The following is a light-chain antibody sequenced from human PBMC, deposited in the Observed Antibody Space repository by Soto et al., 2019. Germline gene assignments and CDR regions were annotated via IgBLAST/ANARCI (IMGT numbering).Light chain of an antibody. CDR1: QSVTSSY. Sequence: EIVLTQSPGTLSWSPGERATLSCRASQSVTSSYLTWYQQKPGQAPRLLTYGASSRAAGIPDRFNGSGSVTHITLTINRLEHEHFAVYYCQQYGTSLSWTFGQGTKVEI. CDR2: GAS. J-gene: IGKJ1*01. CDR3: QQYGTSLSWT. V-gene: IGKV3-20*01.